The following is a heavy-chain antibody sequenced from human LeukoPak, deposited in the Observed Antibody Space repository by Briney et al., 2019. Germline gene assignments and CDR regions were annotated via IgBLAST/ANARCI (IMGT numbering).Heavy chain of an antibody. CDR2: IHYNGRT. CDR1: GGSMYDYY. V-gene: IGHV4-59*01. D-gene: IGHD2-15*01. J-gene: IGHJ4*02. Sequence: PSETLSLSCTVSGGSMYDYYWSWNRQPPVMGLEWIGHIHYNGRTNYNPSLESTATISIDMSKNQFSLNLSSVTAADTAVYYCARVRLSGVIDYWGQGTLLTVSS. CDR3: ARVRLSGVIDY.